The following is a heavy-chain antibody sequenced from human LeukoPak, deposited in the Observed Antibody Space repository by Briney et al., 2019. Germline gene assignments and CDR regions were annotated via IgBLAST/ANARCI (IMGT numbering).Heavy chain of an antibody. CDR3: TTDPAN. CDR2: IRSESDGGTN. Sequence: GGSLSLSCALSGFSFIDTWIGWVRQAPGNGLEWVGRIRSESDGGTNDYAAPVKGRVTISRDDSLNTLFLQMNSLKVEDTAMYYCTTDPANWGPGTLVIVSS. J-gene: IGHJ4*02. V-gene: IGHV3-15*01. CDR1: GFSFIDTW.